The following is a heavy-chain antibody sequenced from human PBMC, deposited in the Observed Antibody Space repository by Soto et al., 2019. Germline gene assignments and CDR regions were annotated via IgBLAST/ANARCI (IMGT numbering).Heavy chain of an antibody. V-gene: IGHV1-2*04. J-gene: IGHJ6*02. CDR2: INPNSGGT. CDR3: ARDTYYYYGMDV. Sequence: ASVKVSCKASGYTCTGYYMHWVRQAPGQGLEWMGWINPNSGGTNYAQKFQGWVTMTRDTSISTAYMELSRLRSDDTAVYYCARDTYYYYGMDVWGQGTTVTVSS. CDR1: GYTCTGYY.